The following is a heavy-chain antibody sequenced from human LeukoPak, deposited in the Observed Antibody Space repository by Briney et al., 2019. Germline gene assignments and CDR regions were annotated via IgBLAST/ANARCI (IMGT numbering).Heavy chain of an antibody. CDR1: GGSFSGYY. V-gene: IGHV4-34*01. J-gene: IGHJ4*02. CDR2: INHSGST. D-gene: IGHD3-3*01. CDR3: ARERGNTIFGVVIRYYFDY. Sequence: SETLSLTCAVYGGSFSGYYWSWIRQPPGKGLEWIGEINHSGSTNYNPSLKSRVTISVDTSKNQFSLKLSSVTAADTAVYYCARERGNTIFGVVIRYYFDYWGQGTLVTVSS.